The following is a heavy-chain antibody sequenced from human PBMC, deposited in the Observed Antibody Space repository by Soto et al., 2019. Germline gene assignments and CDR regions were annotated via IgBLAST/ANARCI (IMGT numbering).Heavy chain of an antibody. CDR2: SNSDFST. V-gene: IGHV3-23*01. CDR3: MTHSWNY. Sequence: EVQLLESGGGLVQPGGSLRLSCVVSGLTFSRVDLSWVRQPPGKGLECVSASNSDFSTHYVDSVKGRFTMSRDYSKNTLYLQMNSLSAEDTVMYYCMTHSWNYCGQGTMVTVSS. CDR1: GLTFSRVD. D-gene: IGHD1-1*01. J-gene: IGHJ4*02.